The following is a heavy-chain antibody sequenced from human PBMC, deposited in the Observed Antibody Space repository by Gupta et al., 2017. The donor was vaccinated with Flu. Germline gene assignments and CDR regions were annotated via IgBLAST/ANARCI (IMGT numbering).Heavy chain of an antibody. V-gene: IGHV1-8*01. CDR3: ARVPVRYGGNSRLDS. Sequence: QATGQGLEWVGWIDPNSGNAGSAQNFQCRVSLSRDTSISTAYMELSNLKSKDTAVYYCARVPVRYGGNSRLDSWGQGTLVTVSA. CDR2: IDPNSGNA. J-gene: IGHJ4*02. D-gene: IGHD3-16*02.